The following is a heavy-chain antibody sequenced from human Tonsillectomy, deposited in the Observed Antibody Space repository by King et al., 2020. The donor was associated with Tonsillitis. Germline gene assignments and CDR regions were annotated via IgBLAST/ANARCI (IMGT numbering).Heavy chain of an antibody. CDR1: GFSFSNFA. D-gene: IGHD6-13*01. CDR3: AKQNPGIAFV. Sequence: EVQLVESGGGLVEPGGSVRLSCEASGFSFSNFAMSWLRQAPGKGLEWVSGISGSGGSTYYADSETGRFTISRDNSKSTLYLQMNSLRAEDTAVYYCAKQNPGIAFVWGQGTLVTVSS. J-gene: IGHJ4*02. V-gene: IGHV3-23*04. CDR2: ISGSGGST.